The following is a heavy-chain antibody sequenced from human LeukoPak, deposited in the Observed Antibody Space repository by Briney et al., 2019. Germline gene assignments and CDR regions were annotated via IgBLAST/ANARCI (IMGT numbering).Heavy chain of an antibody. CDR2: ISAYNGNT. J-gene: IGHJ4*02. D-gene: IGHD3-22*01. V-gene: IGHV1-18*01. CDR3: ARDSRRYDSSGYYRSDY. Sequence: ASVKVSCKASGYTFTSYGISWVRQAPGQGLEWMGWISAYNGNTNYAQKLQGRVTMTTDTSTSTAYMELRSLRSDDTAVYYCARDSRRYDSSGYYRSDYWGQGTLVTVSS. CDR1: GYTFTSYG.